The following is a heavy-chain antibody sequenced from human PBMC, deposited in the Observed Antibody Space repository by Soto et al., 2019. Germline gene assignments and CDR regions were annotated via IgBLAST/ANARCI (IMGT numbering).Heavy chain of an antibody. D-gene: IGHD3-10*01. CDR3: ARFPDWGSGPE. V-gene: IGHV4-39*01. CDR1: GGSIRSSSYY. Sequence: QVQLQESGPRLVKPSETLSLTCTVSGGSIRSSSYYWVWIRQPPGKGLEWIGSVFYNGNTYYSPSHKNRITISVDTSQIQFSLRLYYVTAADTALYHCARFPDWGSGPEWGQGIPVTVSS. CDR2: VFYNGNT. J-gene: IGHJ4*02.